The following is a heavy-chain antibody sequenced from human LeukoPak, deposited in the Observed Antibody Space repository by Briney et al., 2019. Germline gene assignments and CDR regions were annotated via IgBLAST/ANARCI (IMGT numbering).Heavy chain of an antibody. Sequence: SVKVSCKASGGTFTSYAISWVRQAPGQGLEWMGGIIPIFGTANYAQKFQGRVTITADKSTSTAYMELSSLRSEDTAVYYCARGLSYDILTGLPNWFDPWGQGTLVTVSS. CDR2: IIPIFGTA. V-gene: IGHV1-69*06. CDR1: GGTFTSYA. J-gene: IGHJ5*02. CDR3: ARGLSYDILTGLPNWFDP. D-gene: IGHD3-9*01.